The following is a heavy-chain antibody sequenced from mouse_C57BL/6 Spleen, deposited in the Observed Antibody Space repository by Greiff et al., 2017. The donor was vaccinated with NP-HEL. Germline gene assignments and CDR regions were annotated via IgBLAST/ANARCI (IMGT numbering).Heavy chain of an antibody. D-gene: IGHD2-4*01. V-gene: IGHV1-55*01. CDR2: IYPGSGST. J-gene: IGHJ4*01. CDR3: ARRGYYDYDGAMDY. Sequence: QVQLQQPGAELVKPGASVKMSCKASGYTFTSYWITWVKQRPGQGLEWIGDIYPGSGSTNYNEKFKSKATLTVDTSSSTAYMQLSSLTSEDSAVYYCARRGYYDYDGAMDYWGQGTSVTVSS. CDR1: GYTFTSYW.